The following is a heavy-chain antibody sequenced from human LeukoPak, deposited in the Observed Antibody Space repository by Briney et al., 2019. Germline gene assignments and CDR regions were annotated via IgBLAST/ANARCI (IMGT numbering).Heavy chain of an antibody. CDR2: IYYSGST. D-gene: IGHD5-18*01. CDR1: GGSISSSSYY. J-gene: IGHJ4*03. Sequence: SETLSLTCTVSGGSISSSSYYWGWIRQPPGKGLEWIGTIYYSGSTYYNPSLKSRLTISVDTSKSQFSLKLSSVTAADTAVYYCARRDTSKYYFDYWGKGTTVTVSS. V-gene: IGHV4-39*01. CDR3: ARRDTSKYYFDY.